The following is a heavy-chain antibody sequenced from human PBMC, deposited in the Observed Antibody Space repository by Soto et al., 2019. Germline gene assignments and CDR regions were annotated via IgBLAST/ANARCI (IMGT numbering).Heavy chain of an antibody. D-gene: IGHD1-26*01. CDR2: TSNKANSYTT. V-gene: IGHV3-72*01. CDR1: GFTFSDHY. Sequence: GGSLRLSCAASGFTFSDHYMDWVRQAPGKGLEWVGRTSNKANSYTTEYAASVKGRFTISRDDSKNSLYLQMNSLKTEDTAVYYCARVGREWELLSAFDIWGQGTMVTVSS. CDR3: ARVGREWELLSAFDI. J-gene: IGHJ3*02.